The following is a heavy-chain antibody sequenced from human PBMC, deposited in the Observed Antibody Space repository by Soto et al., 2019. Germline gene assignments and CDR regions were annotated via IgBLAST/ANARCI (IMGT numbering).Heavy chain of an antibody. D-gene: IGHD4-17*01. CDR2: ISYDGSNK. Sequence: GGSLRLSCAASGFTFINYAMHWVRQAPGKGLEWVAVISYDGSNKYYADSVKGRFTISRDNSKNTMYLQMNSLSAEDTAVYHCARDQVKGTMTILWGQGTLVTVSS. CDR1: GFTFINYA. CDR3: ARDQVKGTMTIL. V-gene: IGHV3-30-3*01. J-gene: IGHJ4*02.